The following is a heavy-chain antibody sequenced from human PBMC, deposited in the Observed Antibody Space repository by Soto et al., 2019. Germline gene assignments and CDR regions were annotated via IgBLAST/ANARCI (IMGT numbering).Heavy chain of an antibody. CDR3: SREVNFYGLDV. CDR2: MNPNSGNT. V-gene: IGHV1-8*01. Sequence: QVQLVQSGAEVKKPGASVKVPCKASGYTFTSYDINWVRQATGQGLEWMGWMNPNSGNTGYAQKFQGRVTMTRNTSIRTAYMELSSLRSEDTAVYYCSREVNFYGLDVWGQGTTVNVSS. CDR1: GYTFTSYD. J-gene: IGHJ6*02.